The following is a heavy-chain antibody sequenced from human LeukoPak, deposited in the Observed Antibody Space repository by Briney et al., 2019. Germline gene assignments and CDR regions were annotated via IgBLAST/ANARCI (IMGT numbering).Heavy chain of an antibody. J-gene: IGHJ6*03. CDR2: IYYTGST. V-gene: IGHV4-59*01. Sequence: SETLSLTCTVSGVSLSSDYWSWLRQPPGKGLEGIGYIYYTGSTNHNPSLMSRRTISVDTSKHQFSLRLASVTAADTAVYYCARIYGSYYYMDVWGKGTTVTISS. D-gene: IGHD4-17*01. CDR3: ARIYGSYYYMDV. CDR1: GVSLSSDY.